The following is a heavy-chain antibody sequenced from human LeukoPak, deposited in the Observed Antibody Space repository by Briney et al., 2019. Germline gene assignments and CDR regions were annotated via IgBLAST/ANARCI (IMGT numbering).Heavy chain of an antibody. CDR3: ARVPGSGSYYYFDY. J-gene: IGHJ4*02. Sequence: GGSLRLSCAASGFTFSDYYMSWIRQAPGKGLEWVSYITGRSSYTNYGDSVKGRFTISRDNAKNSLYLQMNSLRAEDTAVYYCARVPGSGSYYYFDYWGQGTLVTVSS. CDR2: ITGRSSYT. CDR1: GFTFSDYY. D-gene: IGHD3-10*01. V-gene: IGHV3-11*05.